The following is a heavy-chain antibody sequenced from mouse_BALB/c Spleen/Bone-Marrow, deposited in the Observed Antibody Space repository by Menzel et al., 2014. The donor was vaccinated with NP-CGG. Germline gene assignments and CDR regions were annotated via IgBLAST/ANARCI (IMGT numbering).Heavy chain of an antibody. D-gene: IGHD1-1*01. CDR2: INSDGGST. J-gene: IGHJ3*01. CDR3: ARQGDYGSSWFAY. V-gene: IGHV5-2*01. Sequence: EVKLVESGGGLVQPGESLKLSSESTEYEFPSHDMSWVRTTPEKRLELVAAINSDGGSTFYPDTMERRFIISRDNTKKTLYLQMSSLGSEDTALYYCARQGDYGSSWFAYWGQGTLVTVSA. CDR1: EYEFPSHD.